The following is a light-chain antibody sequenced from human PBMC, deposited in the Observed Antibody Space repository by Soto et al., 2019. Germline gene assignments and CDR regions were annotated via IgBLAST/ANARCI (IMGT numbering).Light chain of an antibody. CDR2: AAS. Sequence: IELTQSPSFLSASVGDRVTITCRASQGISSYLAWYQQKPGKAPKLLIYAASNLQSGVPSRFSGSGSETDFTLTISSLQPEDLATYYCQQSYSSPRTFGQGTKVDIK. CDR1: QGISSY. J-gene: IGKJ1*01. V-gene: IGKV1-39*01. CDR3: QQSYSSPRT.